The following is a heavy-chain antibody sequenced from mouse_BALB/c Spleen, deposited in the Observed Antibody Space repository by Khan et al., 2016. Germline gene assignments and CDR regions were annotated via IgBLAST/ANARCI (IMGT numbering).Heavy chain of an antibody. D-gene: IGHD1-1*01. CDR1: GYSITSDYA. CDR2: ISYSGST. J-gene: IGHJ2*01. CDR3: ARDYYGSSYFDY. V-gene: IGHV3-2*02. Sequence: EVQLQESGPGLVKPSQSLSLTCTVTGYSITSDYAWNWIRQFPGNKLEWMGYISYSGSTSYNPSLKRRISITRDTSKNQFFLQLNSVTTEDTATYDCARDYYGSSYFDYWGQGTTLTVSS.